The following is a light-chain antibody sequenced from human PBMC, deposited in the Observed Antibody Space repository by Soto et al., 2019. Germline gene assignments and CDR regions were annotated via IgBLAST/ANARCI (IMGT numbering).Light chain of an antibody. CDR1: SSDIGASNY. CDR3: TSYTTSTTWV. J-gene: IGLJ3*02. Sequence: QSALTQPASVSGSPGQSITVSCTGTSSDIGASNYVSWYQQHPGKAPKLIISEVSNRPSGVSNRFSGSKSGSTASLTISGLQAEDEADYYCTSYTTSTTWVFGGGTNHTVL. CDR2: EVS. V-gene: IGLV2-14*01.